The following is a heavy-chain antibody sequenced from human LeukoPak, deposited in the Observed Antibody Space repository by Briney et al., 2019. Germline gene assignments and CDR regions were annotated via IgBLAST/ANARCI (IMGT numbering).Heavy chain of an antibody. D-gene: IGHD3-10*01. CDR3: ARDYYGSGSSTLDY. CDR1: GFTFDDYG. V-gene: IGHV3-20*04. Sequence: PGGSLRLSCAASGFTFDDYGMSWVRQAPGKGLEWVSGINWNGGSTGYADSVKGRFTISRDNAKNSLYLQMNSLRAEDTALYYCARDYYGSGSSTLDYWGQGTLVTVSS. CDR2: INWNGGST. J-gene: IGHJ4*02.